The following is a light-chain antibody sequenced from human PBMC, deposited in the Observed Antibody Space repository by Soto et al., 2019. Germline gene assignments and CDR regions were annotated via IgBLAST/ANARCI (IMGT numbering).Light chain of an antibody. CDR2: DVS. CDR1: QTISTY. J-gene: IGKJ4*01. Sequence: DIQMTQSPSSLSASVGDRVTISCRASQTISTYLHWYQHKPGRAPRLLISDVSTLQSGVPGRFRGSGSETHFTFTISSLQPEDVATYYCQQYDNLLTFGRGTKVDIK. CDR3: QQYDNLLT. V-gene: IGKV1-33*01.